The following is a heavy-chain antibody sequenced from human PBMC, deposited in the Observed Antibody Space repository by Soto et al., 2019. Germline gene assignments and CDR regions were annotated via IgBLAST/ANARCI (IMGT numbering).Heavy chain of an antibody. J-gene: IGHJ4*02. V-gene: IGHV3-30-3*01. CDR1: GFTFSRHA. CDR3: VRSRSGAVADSFDL. CDR2: VSKDGSVK. Sequence: PGGSLRLSCEGSGFTFSRHALHWVRQAPGKGLEWVAVVSKDGSVKYWIESVKGRFTLSRDNSKNTVYLEMNSLGPEDTGVYYCVRSRSGAVADSFDLWGQGTLVTVS. D-gene: IGHD3-10*01.